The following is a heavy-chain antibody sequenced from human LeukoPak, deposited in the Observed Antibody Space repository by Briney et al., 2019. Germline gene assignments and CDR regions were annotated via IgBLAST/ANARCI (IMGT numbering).Heavy chain of an antibody. D-gene: IGHD5/OR15-5a*01. CDR2: INHSGST. J-gene: IGHJ4*02. V-gene: IGHV4-34*01. CDR1: GGSLSDHD. Sequence: PSETLSLTCAVFGGSLSDHDWSWIRQPPGKGLEWIGEINHSGSTNYNPSLKSRVTISVDTSKNQFSLKLSSVTAADSAVYYCARRGLRGTREYYFDYWGQGTLVTVSS. CDR3: ARRGLRGTREYYFDY.